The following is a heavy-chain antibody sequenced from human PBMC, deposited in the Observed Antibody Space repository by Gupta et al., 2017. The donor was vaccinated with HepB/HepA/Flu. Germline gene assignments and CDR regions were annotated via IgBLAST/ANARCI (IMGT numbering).Heavy chain of an antibody. CDR2: ISYDASNK. D-gene: IGHD6-19*01. J-gene: IGHJ6*02. Sequence: QVQLVESGGGVVQPGRSLVLSCPASGFTVSSHGMPWVRQAPGKGLEWVAVISYDASNKYYADSVKGRFTISRDNSKNTLYLQMNSLRAEDTAVYYCAKATVPVAGYYYYGMDVWGQGTTVTVSS. CDR1: GFTVSSHG. CDR3: AKATVPVAGYYYYGMDV. V-gene: IGHV3-30*18.